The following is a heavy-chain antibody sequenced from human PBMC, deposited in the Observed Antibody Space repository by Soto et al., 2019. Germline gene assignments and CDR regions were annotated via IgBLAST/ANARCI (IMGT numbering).Heavy chain of an antibody. CDR2: VDHTGST. CDR3: ARVHSSGWYAGY. D-gene: IGHD3-22*01. CDR1: GGSFSGYY. V-gene: IGHV4-34*01. J-gene: IGHJ4*02. Sequence: SLTCAVYGGSFSGYYWSWIRQPPGKGLEWIGEVDHTGSTNYNPSLASRVTISVDRSKNQFSLKLSSVTAADTAVYYSARVHSSGWYAGYWGRGTLVTVSS.